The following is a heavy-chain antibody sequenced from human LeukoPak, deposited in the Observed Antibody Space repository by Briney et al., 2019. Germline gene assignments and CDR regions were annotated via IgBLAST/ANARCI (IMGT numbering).Heavy chain of an antibody. CDR2: SSSGGSAI. CDR1: GFTFSDYY. CDR3: ATTRYSSASYSVY. Sequence: GGSLRLSCAASGFTFSDYYTSWIRQAPGKGPEWVSYSSSGGSAIYYADSVKGRFTIPRDNAKNSVYLQMNSLRAEDTAVYYCATTRYSSASYSVYWGQGTLVTVSS. D-gene: IGHD6-19*01. J-gene: IGHJ4*02. V-gene: IGHV3-11*04.